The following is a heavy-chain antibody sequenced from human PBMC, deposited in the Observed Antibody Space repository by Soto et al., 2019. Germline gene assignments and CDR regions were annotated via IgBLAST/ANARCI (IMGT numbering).Heavy chain of an antibody. CDR2: IIPIFGTA. J-gene: IGHJ4*02. D-gene: IGHD3-22*01. CDR3: AREGGGYYDSSGYYLDY. Sequence: QVQLVQSGAEVKKPGSSVKVSCKASGGTFSSYAISWVRQAPGQGLEWMGGIIPIFGTANYAQKFQGRVTITADESTSTADMELSSLRSEDTAVYYCAREGGGYYDSSGYYLDYWGQGTLVTVSS. CDR1: GGTFSSYA. V-gene: IGHV1-69*12.